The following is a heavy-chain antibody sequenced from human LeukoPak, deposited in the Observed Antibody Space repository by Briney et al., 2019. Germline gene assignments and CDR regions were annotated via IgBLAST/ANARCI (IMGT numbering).Heavy chain of an antibody. CDR2: TSYSGST. D-gene: IGHD3-22*01. J-gene: IGHJ3*02. CDR1: GVSVSSGSCN. Sequence: PSETLSLTCTVSGVSVSSGSCNWSWIRQPPGKGLEWIGYTSYSGSTDYHPSLKSRVTISVDTSKKQFSLKLSSVTAADTAVYYCAREAYDNSGSDAFNIWGPGTMVTVSS. CDR3: AREAYDNSGSDAFNI. V-gene: IGHV4-61*01.